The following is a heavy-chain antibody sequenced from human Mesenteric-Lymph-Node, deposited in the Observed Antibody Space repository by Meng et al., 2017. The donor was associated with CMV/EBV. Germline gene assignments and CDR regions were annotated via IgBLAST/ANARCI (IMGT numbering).Heavy chain of an antibody. D-gene: IGHD3-22*01. Sequence: GGPLRLSCAASGFTFSSYWMHWVRQAPGKGLVWVSRINSDGSSTSYADSVKGRFTISRDNAKNTLYLQMNSLRAEDTAVYYCARDGDYYDSSGYSSLDYWGQGTLVTAPQ. CDR3: ARDGDYYDSSGYSSLDY. J-gene: IGHJ4*02. CDR1: GFTFSSYW. V-gene: IGHV3-74*01. CDR2: INSDGSST.